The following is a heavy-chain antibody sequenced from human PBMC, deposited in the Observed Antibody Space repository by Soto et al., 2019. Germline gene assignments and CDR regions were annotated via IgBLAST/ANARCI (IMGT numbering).Heavy chain of an antibody. Sequence: PSETLSLTCTVSGGSVSSTSYYWTWIRQPPGKGLEWIGYIHYSGSTNYNPSLQSRVTISVDTSKNHFSLELTSVTAADTAVYYCVRNAMGWFVPWGQGTLVTVSS. CDR2: IHYSGST. V-gene: IGHV4-61*01. J-gene: IGHJ5*02. CDR1: GGSVSSTSYY. CDR3: VRNAMGWFVP. D-gene: IGHD3-16*01.